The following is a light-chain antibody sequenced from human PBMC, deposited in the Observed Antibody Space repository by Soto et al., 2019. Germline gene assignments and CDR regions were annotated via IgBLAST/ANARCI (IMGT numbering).Light chain of an antibody. Sequence: EIVLTQSPGIMSLSSGERATLSCRVSQTITGSYLAWYQQKPGQAPRLLIYGASVRATGIPDRFSGSGSGTDFTLTISRVEPEDFAVYYCQQYGSSPRTFGQGTKVEIK. CDR1: QTITGSY. V-gene: IGKV3-20*01. CDR3: QQYGSSPRT. J-gene: IGKJ1*01. CDR2: GAS.